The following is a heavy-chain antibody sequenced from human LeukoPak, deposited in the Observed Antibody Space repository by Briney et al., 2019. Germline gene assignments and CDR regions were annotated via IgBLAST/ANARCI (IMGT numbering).Heavy chain of an antibody. CDR1: GFTFSSYA. CDR3: AKEGSSGYVVRFLDY. J-gene: IGHJ4*02. Sequence: GGSLRLSCAASGFTFSSYAMHWVRQAPGKGLEWVALISYDGSNKYYADSVKGRFTISRDNSKNTLYLQMNSLRAEDTAVYYCAKEGSSGYVVRFLDYWGQGTLVTVSS. D-gene: IGHD3-22*01. V-gene: IGHV3-30*18. CDR2: ISYDGSNK.